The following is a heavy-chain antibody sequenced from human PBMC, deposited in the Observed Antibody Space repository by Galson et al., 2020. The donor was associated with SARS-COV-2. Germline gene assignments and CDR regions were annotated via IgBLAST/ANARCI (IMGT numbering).Heavy chain of an antibody. V-gene: IGHV3-33*01. J-gene: IGHJ3*02. CDR1: GFTFSSYG. CDR3: ARDTRTMYYYDSSGYPDAFDI. D-gene: IGHD3-22*01. Sequence: GGSLRLSCAASGFTFSSYGMHWVRQAPGKGLEWVAVIWYDGSNKYYADSVKGRFTISRDNSKNTLYLQMNSLRAEDTAVYYCARDTRTMYYYDSSGYPDAFDIWGQGTMVTVSS. CDR2: IWYDGSNK.